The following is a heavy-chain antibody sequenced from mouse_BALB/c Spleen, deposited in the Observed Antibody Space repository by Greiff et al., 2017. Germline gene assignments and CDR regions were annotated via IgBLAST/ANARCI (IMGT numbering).Heavy chain of an antibody. V-gene: IGHV14-3*02. CDR1: GFNIKDSY. J-gene: IGHJ2*01. Sequence: VQLQQSGAELVKPGASVKLSCTASGFNIKDSYMHWVKQRPEQGLEWIGRIDPANGNTKYDPKFQGKATITADTSSNTAYLQLSSLTSEDTAVYYCALITTGVATPFDYWGQGTTLTVSS. D-gene: IGHD1-1*01. CDR3: ALITTGVATPFDY. CDR2: IDPANGNT.